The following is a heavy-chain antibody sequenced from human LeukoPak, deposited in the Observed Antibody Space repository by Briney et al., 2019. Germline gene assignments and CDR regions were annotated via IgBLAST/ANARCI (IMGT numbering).Heavy chain of an antibody. CDR3: AGLGIAAAPFDY. CDR1: GFTFSSYG. D-gene: IGHD6-13*01. CDR2: IRYDGSNK. V-gene: IGHV3-30*02. Sequence: GGSLRLSCAASGFTFSSYGMHWVRQAPGKGLEWVAFIRYDGSNKYYADSVKGRFTISRDNSKNTLYLQMNSLRAEDTAVYYCAGLGIAAAPFDYWGQGTLVTVSS. J-gene: IGHJ4*02.